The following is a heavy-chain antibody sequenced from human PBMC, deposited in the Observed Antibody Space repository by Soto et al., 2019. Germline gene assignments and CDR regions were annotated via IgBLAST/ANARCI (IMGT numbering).Heavy chain of an antibody. CDR3: ARDQAKFVTDYYLYYGMDV. CDR2: ISPYNGNT. D-gene: IGHD2-21*02. V-gene: IGHV1-18*01. CDR1: GYIFDSYG. J-gene: IGHJ6*02. Sequence: QVQLVQSGAEVKKPGASVKVSCKASGYIFDSYGISWVRQAPGQGLEWMGWISPYNGNTNYAQKIQGRGTMTTDTSTRTAYMELSSLRSDDTAVYYCARDQAKFVTDYYLYYGMDVWGQGTTVTVSS.